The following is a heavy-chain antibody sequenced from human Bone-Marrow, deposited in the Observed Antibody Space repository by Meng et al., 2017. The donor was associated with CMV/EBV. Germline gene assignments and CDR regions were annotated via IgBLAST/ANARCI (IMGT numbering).Heavy chain of an antibody. CDR1: GGSVSSGSYY. Sequence: SETLSLTCTVSGGSVSSGSYYWSWIRQPPGKGLEWIGYIYYSGSTNYNPSLKSRVTISVDTSKNQFSLKLSSVTAADTAVYYCARDYYGDYGDAFDIWGQGTMVTVSS. J-gene: IGHJ3*02. D-gene: IGHD4-17*01. CDR2: IYYSGST. V-gene: IGHV4-61*01. CDR3: ARDYYGDYGDAFDI.